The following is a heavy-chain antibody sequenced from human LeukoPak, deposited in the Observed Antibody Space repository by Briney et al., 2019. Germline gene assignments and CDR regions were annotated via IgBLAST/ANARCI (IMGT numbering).Heavy chain of an antibody. CDR1: GGSISSYY. Sequence: SETLSLTCTVSGGSISSYYWSWIRQSPGKGLEWIGYMSYSGNNNYNPSLESRVTISVDTSKNQFSLKLTSVTAADTAVYHCARNGGGWSFDYWGQGALVTVSS. CDR3: ARNGGGWSFDY. V-gene: IGHV4-59*08. CDR2: MSYSGNN. J-gene: IGHJ4*02. D-gene: IGHD6-19*01.